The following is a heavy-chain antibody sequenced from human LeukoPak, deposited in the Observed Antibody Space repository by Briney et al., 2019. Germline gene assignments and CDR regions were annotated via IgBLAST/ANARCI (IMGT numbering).Heavy chain of an antibody. CDR3: ARGTDLGQLAPYYFDY. CDR2: IYYSGST. J-gene: IGHJ4*02. V-gene: IGHV4-59*01. Sequence: SETLSLTCTVSGGSISSYYWSWIRQPPGKGLEWIGYIYYSGSTKYNPSLKSRVTISVDTTKNQFSLKLSSVTAADTAVYYCARGTDLGQLAPYYFDYWGQGTLVTVSS. D-gene: IGHD2-2*01. CDR1: GGSISSYY.